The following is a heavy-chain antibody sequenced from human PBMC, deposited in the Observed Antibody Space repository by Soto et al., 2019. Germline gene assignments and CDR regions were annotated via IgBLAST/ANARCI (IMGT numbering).Heavy chain of an antibody. V-gene: IGHV1-24*01. J-gene: IGHJ5*02. CDR3: AKVEKLEISWPWFDP. CDR1: GYTLTELA. Sequence: QVQLVQSGAGVKKPGASVKVSCTVSGYTLTELAMHWVRQAPGKGLEWMGGFDPEAGETIYAQKFQGRVTMTEDTSTDTAYMELSSLRSEDTAVYYCAKVEKLEISWPWFDPWGQGTLVTVSS. D-gene: IGHD1-1*01. CDR2: FDPEAGET.